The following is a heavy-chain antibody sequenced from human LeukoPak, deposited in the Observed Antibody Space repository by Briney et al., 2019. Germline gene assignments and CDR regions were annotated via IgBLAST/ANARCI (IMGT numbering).Heavy chain of an antibody. V-gene: IGHV3-11*03. Sequence: PGGSLRLSCAASGFTFSDYYMSWIRQAPGKGLEWVSYISTRSSYTNYADSVKGRFTISRDNAKNSLDLQMNSLRVEDTAVYYCARLGPASSGWPESFDYWGQGTLVTVSS. CDR1: GFTFSDYY. CDR3: ARLGPASSGWPESFDY. D-gene: IGHD6-19*01. J-gene: IGHJ4*02. CDR2: ISTRSSYT.